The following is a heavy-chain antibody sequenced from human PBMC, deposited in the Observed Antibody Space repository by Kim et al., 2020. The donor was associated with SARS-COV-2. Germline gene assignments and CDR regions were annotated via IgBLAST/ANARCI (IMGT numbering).Heavy chain of an antibody. CDR3: ARLRNFRESSALIDY. V-gene: IGHV5-10-1*01. CDR2: VDPSDSYS. D-gene: IGHD3-22*01. Sequence: GESLKISCKASGYTFTNNWISWVRQMPGKALEWMGRVDPSDSYSNYRPSFQGHVTISVDKSISTAYLQWSYLKASDTAMYYCARLRNFRESSALIDYWGQGTLVSVSS. CDR1: GYTFTNNW. J-gene: IGHJ4*02.